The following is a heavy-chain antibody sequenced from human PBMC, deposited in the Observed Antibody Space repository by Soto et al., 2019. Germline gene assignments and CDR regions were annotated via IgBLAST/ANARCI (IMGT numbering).Heavy chain of an antibody. CDR3: ARAGPRFGEPEQRFDP. V-gene: IGHV1-69*01. CDR1: GDTFSSYA. Sequence: QVQLVQSGAEVKKPGSSVKVSCKASGDTFSSYAISWVRQAPGQGLEWMGGIIPIFGTANYAQKFQGRVTITADESTSTAYMELSSLRSEDTAVYYCARAGPRFGEPEQRFDPWGQGTLVTVSS. D-gene: IGHD3-10*01. CDR2: IIPIFGTA. J-gene: IGHJ5*02.